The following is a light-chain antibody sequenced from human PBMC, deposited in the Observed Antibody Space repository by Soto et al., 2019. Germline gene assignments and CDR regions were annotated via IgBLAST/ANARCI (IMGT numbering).Light chain of an antibody. Sequence: QSVLTQPASVSGSPGQSITISCTGTSSDVGGYNYVSWYQQHPGKAPKLMIYDVSNRPSGVSNRFSGSKSGNTASLTISGLQAEDKADYYCNSYTSSSTEVFGTGTKVTVL. CDR3: NSYTSSSTEV. V-gene: IGLV2-14*01. J-gene: IGLJ1*01. CDR1: SSDVGGYNY. CDR2: DVS.